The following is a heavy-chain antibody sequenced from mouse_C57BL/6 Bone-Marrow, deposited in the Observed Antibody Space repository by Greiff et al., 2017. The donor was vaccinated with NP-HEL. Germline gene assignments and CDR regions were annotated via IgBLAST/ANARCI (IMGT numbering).Heavy chain of an antibody. Sequence: EVQLMESGGGLVKPGGSLKLSCAASGFTFSSYAMSWVRQTPEKRLEWVATISDGGSYTYYPDNVKGRFTISRDNAKNNLYLQMSHLKSEDTAMYYCARDGGFAYWGQGTLVTVSA. J-gene: IGHJ3*01. CDR2: ISDGGSYT. CDR3: ARDGGFAY. CDR1: GFTFSSYA. V-gene: IGHV5-4*01.